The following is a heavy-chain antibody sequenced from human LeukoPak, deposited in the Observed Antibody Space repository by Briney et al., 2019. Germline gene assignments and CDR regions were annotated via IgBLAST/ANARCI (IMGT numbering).Heavy chain of an antibody. V-gene: IGHV3-21*01. CDR3: AREPRYYYDSSGYPTDY. CDR1: GFTFSSYS. CDR2: ISSSSSYI. J-gene: IGHJ4*02. D-gene: IGHD3-22*01. Sequence: GGSLRLSCAASGFTFSSYSMNWVRQAPGRGLEWVSSISSSSSYIYYADSVKGRFTISRDNAKNSLYLQMNSLRAEDTAVYYCAREPRYYYDSSGYPTDYWGQGTLVTVSS.